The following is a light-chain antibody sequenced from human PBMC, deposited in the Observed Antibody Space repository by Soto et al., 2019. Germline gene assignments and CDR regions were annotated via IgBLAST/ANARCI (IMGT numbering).Light chain of an antibody. CDR1: QSLVHSDGNTY. CDR3: IQGTHWPYT. V-gene: IGKV2-30*02. Sequence: VVMTQSPLSLPVTLGQPASISCRSSQSLVHSDGNTYLNWFQQRPGQSPRRLIFKVSNRDSGVPVRVSGSASGTDFTLKISRVEAADVGVYYFIQGTHWPYTFGQGTKLEIK. CDR2: KVS. J-gene: IGKJ2*01.